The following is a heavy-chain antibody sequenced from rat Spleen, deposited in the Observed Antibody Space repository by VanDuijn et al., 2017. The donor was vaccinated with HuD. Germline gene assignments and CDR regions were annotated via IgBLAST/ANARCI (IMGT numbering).Heavy chain of an antibody. D-gene: IGHD1-10*01. CDR1: GFTFSDYD. CDR2: TSTGGGST. Sequence: EVQLVESDGGLVQPGRSLNLSCAASGFTFSDYDMAWVRQAPTKGLEWVAYTSTGGGSTYYRDSVKGRFTISRDNAKSTLYLQMDSLRSEDTATYYCTTGITTGYYFDYWGQGVMVTVSS. J-gene: IGHJ2*01. V-gene: IGHV5-27*01. CDR3: TTGITTGYYFDY.